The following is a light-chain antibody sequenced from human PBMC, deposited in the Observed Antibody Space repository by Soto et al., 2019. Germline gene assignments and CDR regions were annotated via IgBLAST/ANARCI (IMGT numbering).Light chain of an antibody. Sequence: QPVLPQPPSASGTPGQRVTISCSGSSSNIGSNTVNWYQQLPGTAPKLLIYSNNQRPSGVPDRFSGSKSGTSASLAISGLQSEDEADYYCAAWDDSLRVFGGGTKLTVL. CDR2: SNN. V-gene: IGLV1-44*01. CDR1: SSNIGSNT. J-gene: IGLJ3*02. CDR3: AAWDDSLRV.